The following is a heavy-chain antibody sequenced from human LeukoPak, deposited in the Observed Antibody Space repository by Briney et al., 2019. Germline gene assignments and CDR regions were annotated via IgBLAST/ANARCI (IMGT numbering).Heavy chain of an antibody. D-gene: IGHD6-13*01. J-gene: IGHJ4*02. CDR3: AKGLGLAAALEDFDY. CDR2: ISGSGGGT. V-gene: IGHV3-23*01. CDR1: GFTFNSYA. Sequence: TGGSLRLSCAASGFTFNSYAMSWVRQAPEKGLERVATISGSGGGTYYADSVKGRFTISRDDSKNTLYLQMNSLRAEDTAVYYCAKGLGLAAALEDFDYWGQGTLVTVSS.